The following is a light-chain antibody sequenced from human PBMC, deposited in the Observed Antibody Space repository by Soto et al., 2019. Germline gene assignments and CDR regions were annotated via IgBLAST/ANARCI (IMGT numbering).Light chain of an antibody. J-gene: IGKJ5*01. CDR3: QQYGTSPIT. V-gene: IGKV3-15*01. CDR2: GAS. CDR1: QSISDT. Sequence: EIVMTQSPATLSVSAGGRATLSCRASQSISDTLAWYQQKPGQAPRLLIHGASTRATGFPARFSGSVSGTDLTLTISSLQPEDLATYYCQQYGTSPITFGQGTRLEIK.